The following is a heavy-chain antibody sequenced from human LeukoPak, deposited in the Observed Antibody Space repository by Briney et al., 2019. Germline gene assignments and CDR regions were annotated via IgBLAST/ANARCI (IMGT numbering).Heavy chain of an antibody. CDR3: ARALRRITMIVVGAFDI. J-gene: IGHJ3*02. CDR1: GYTFTNYY. Sequence: ASVKVSCKASGYTFTNYYIHWVRQAPGQGLEWMGIINPSGGSTSYTQKFQGRVTMTRDTSTSTAYMELRSLRSDDTAVYYCARALRRITMIVVGAFDIWGQGTMVTVSS. D-gene: IGHD3-22*01. V-gene: IGHV1-46*01. CDR2: INPSGGST.